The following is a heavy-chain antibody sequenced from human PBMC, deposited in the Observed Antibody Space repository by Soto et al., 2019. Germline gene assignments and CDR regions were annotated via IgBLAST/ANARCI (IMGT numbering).Heavy chain of an antibody. J-gene: IGHJ6*02. D-gene: IGHD5-12*01. CDR3: ARHSGYDYYYYYYGMDV. CDR1: GGTFSSYA. Sequence: ASVKVSCKASGGTFSSYAISWVRQAPGQGLEWMGGIIPIFGTANYAQKFQGRVTITADESTSTAYMELSSLRSEDTAVYYFARHSGYDYYYYYYGMDVWGQGTTVTVSS. V-gene: IGHV1-69*13. CDR2: IIPIFGTA.